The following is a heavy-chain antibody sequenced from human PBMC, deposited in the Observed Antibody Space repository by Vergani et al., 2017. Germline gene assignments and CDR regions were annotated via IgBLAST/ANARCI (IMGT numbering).Heavy chain of an antibody. CDR2: ISPIFGTA. D-gene: IGHD6-13*01. V-gene: IGHV1-69*13. CDR1: GGTFSSYA. J-gene: IGHJ6*02. Sequence: QVQLVQSGAEVKKPGSSVKVSCKASGGTFSSYAISWVRQAPGQGLEWMGRISPIFGTANYAQKFQGRVTITADESTSTAYMELSSLRSEDTAVYYCARDLAAAGTEYYYYYGMDVWGQGTTVTVSS. CDR3: ARDLAAAGTEYYYYYGMDV.